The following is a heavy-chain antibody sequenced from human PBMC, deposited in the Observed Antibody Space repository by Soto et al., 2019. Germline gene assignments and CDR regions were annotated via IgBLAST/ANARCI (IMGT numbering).Heavy chain of an antibody. CDR1: GYTVTNYW. CDR2: IFPSDSVT. Sequence: GESLKISCKASGYTVTNYWIGWARQVPGEGLEWMGFIFPSDSVTRYSPSFQGQVTISVDKSVDTTYLQWGSLKASDTAMYYCVRGMDRNSAGFWGLGTMVTVSS. D-gene: IGHD2-2*03. CDR3: VRGMDRNSAGF. V-gene: IGHV5-51*01. J-gene: IGHJ4*02.